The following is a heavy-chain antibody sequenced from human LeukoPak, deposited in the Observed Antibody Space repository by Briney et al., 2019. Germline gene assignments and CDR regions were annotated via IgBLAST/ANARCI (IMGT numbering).Heavy chain of an antibody. CDR2: IKQDGSEK. D-gene: IGHD3-22*01. V-gene: IGHV3-7*04. CDR1: GFTFRSYW. CDR3: ARGSGYHTY. J-gene: IGHJ4*02. Sequence: GGSLRLSCGASGFTFRSYWMTWVRQAPGKGLEWVANIKQDGSEKYYVDSVKGRFTISRDNAKSSLYLQMNSPRAEDTAVYYCARGSGYHTYWGQGTLVTVSS.